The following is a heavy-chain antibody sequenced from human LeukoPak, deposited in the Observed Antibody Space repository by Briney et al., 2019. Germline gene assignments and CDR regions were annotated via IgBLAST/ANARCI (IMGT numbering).Heavy chain of an antibody. Sequence: PSETLSLTCTVSGGSISSYYWSWIRQPPGKGLEWIGYIYYSGSTNYNPSLKSRVTISVDTSKNQFSLKLTSVTAADTAMYYCARSLGADWFDPWGQGTLVTVSS. D-gene: IGHD3-10*01. V-gene: IGHV4-59*01. CDR2: IYYSGST. CDR3: ARSLGADWFDP. CDR1: GGSISSYY. J-gene: IGHJ5*02.